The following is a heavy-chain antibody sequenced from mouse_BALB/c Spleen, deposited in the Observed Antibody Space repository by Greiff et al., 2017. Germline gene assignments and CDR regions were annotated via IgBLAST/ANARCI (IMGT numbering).Heavy chain of an antibody. D-gene: IGHD1-2*01. CDR3: AREITTAPYYAMDY. Sequence: QVQLKESGPELVKPGASVRISCKASGYTFTSYYIHWVKQRPGQGLEWIGWIYPGNVNTKYNEKFKGKATLTADKSSSTAYMQLSSLTSEDSAVYFCAREITTAPYYAMDYWGQGTSVTVSS. V-gene: IGHV1S56*01. CDR1: GYTFTSYY. CDR2: IYPGNVNT. J-gene: IGHJ4*01.